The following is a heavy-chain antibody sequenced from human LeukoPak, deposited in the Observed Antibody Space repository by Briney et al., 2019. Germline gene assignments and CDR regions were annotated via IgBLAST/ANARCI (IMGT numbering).Heavy chain of an antibody. Sequence: SETLSLTCTVSGYSISSGYYWGWIRQPPGKGLEWIGSIYHSGSTYYNPSLKSRVTISVDTSKNQLSLKLSSVTAADTAVYYCGGSSSSSSIPYMDVWGKGTTVTVSS. J-gene: IGHJ6*03. CDR2: IYHSGST. CDR3: GGSSSSSSIPYMDV. D-gene: IGHD6-6*01. CDR1: GYSISSGYY. V-gene: IGHV4-38-2*02.